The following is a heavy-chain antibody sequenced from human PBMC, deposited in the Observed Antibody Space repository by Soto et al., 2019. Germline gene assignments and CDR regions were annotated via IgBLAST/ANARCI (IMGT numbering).Heavy chain of an antibody. CDR3: AKSISGVRGVHYCYGMDV. D-gene: IGHD3-10*01. J-gene: IGHJ6*02. V-gene: IGHV1-8*01. Sequence: QVQLVQSGAEVKKPGASVKVSCKASGYTFTSYDINWVRQATGQGLEWMGWMNPNSGNTGYAQKFQGRVTMTRNTSISTAYMELSSLRSEDTAVYYCAKSISGVRGVHYCYGMDVWGQGTTVTVSS. CDR2: MNPNSGNT. CDR1: GYTFTSYD.